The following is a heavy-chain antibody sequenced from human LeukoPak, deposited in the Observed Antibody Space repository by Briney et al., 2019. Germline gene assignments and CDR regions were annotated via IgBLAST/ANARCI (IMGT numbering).Heavy chain of an antibody. CDR3: ARGYCTNGVCSSDYFDY. CDR1: GGSISSGGHY. V-gene: IGHV4-31*03. D-gene: IGHD2-8*01. Sequence: SETLSLTCTVSGGSISSGGHYWNWIRQHPGKGLEWIGYIYNSGSTYYNPSLKSRSTISVDTSKNQFSLKLSAVTAADTAVYYCARGYCTNGVCSSDYFDYWGQGTLVTVSS. CDR2: IYNSGST. J-gene: IGHJ4*02.